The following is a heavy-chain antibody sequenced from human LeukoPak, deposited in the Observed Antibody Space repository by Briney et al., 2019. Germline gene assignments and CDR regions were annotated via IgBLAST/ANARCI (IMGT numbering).Heavy chain of an antibody. V-gene: IGHV3-30*18. CDR1: GFTFSSYG. Sequence: GRSLRLSCAASGFTFSSYGMHWVRQAPGKGLEWVAVISYDGSNKYYADSVKGRFTISSDNSKNTLYLQMNSLRAEDTAVYYCAKAGDWGQGTLVTVSS. CDR3: AKAGD. J-gene: IGHJ4*02. CDR2: ISYDGSNK. D-gene: IGHD7-27*01.